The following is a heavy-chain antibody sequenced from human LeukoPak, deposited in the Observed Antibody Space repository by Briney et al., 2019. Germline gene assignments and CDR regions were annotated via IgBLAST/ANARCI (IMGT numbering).Heavy chain of an antibody. V-gene: IGHV4-61*08. CDR3: ARARAGSYLRY. Sequence: SQTLSLTCTVSGGSISSGGYYWSWIRQRPGKGLEWIGYIYYSGSTNYNPSLKSRVTISVDTSKNQFSLKLSSVTAADTAVYYCARARAGSYLRYWGQGTLVTVSS. CDR2: IYYSGST. CDR1: GGSISSGGYY. J-gene: IGHJ4*02. D-gene: IGHD3-10*01.